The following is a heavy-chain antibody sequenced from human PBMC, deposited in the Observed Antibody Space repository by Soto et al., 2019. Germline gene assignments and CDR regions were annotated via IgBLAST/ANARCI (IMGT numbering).Heavy chain of an antibody. J-gene: IGHJ4*02. D-gene: IGHD2-15*01. V-gene: IGHV4-30-4*01. Sequence: LSLTCTVSGGSISSGDYYWSWIRQPPGKGLEWIGYIYYSGSTYYNPSLKSRVTISVDTSKNQFSLKLSSVTAADTAVYYCARVGFSAVVAATTYYFDYWGQGTLVTVSS. CDR3: ARVGFSAVVAATTYYFDY. CDR1: GGSISSGDYY. CDR2: IYYSGST.